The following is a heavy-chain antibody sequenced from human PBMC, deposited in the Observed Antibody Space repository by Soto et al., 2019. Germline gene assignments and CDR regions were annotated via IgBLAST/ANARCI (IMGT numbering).Heavy chain of an antibody. V-gene: IGHV1-2*02. J-gene: IGHJ4*02. CDR2: INPKSGGT. Sequence: ASVKVSCKTSGYTFSAYYMHWVRQAPGQGLEWMGWINPKSGGTLYAQKFQGRVTMTRDTSISTAYMELSRLRSDDTAVYYCARGGTFAYDTSGYSVYWGQGTLVTVTS. CDR1: GYTFSAYY. CDR3: ARGGTFAYDTSGYSVY. D-gene: IGHD3-22*01.